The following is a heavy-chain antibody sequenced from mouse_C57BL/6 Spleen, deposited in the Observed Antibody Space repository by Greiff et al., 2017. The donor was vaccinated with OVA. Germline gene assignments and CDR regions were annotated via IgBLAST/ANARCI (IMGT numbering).Heavy chain of an antibody. CDR3: TRSFITTAVEGYFDV. V-gene: IGHV1-15*01. D-gene: IGHD1-1*01. J-gene: IGHJ1*03. CDR2: IDPETGGT. CDR1: CYTFTDYE. Sequence: LQESGAELVRPGASVTLSCTASCYTFTDYEMHWVTQTPVHVLEWIGAIDPETGGTASTQKFKGKAILTAEKSSRTAYMEHRSLKSEDSAVYYWTRSFITTAVEGYFDVWGTGTTVTVSS.